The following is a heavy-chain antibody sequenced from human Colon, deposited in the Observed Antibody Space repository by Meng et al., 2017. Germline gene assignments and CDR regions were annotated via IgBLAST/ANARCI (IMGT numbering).Heavy chain of an antibody. Sequence: QAQLVEAGGGVVQPGRSLLVSCAASGFSFSTYGMHWVCQAPGKGLEWLAVIWYDGSNKYYADSVKGRFTVSRDNPKNTVYLQMNSLRAEDTAVYYCARDDGVNSAVYWGQGTLVTVSS. D-gene: IGHD4-23*01. J-gene: IGHJ4*02. CDR3: ARDDGVNSAVY. CDR1: GFSFSTYG. CDR2: IWYDGSNK. V-gene: IGHV3-33*01.